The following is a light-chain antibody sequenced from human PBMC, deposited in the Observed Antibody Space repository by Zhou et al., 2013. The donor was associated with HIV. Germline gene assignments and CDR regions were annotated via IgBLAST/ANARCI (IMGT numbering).Light chain of an antibody. CDR2: DAS. J-gene: IGKJ1*01. Sequence: EIVMTQSPATLSLSPGERATLSCRASQSVSDYLAWYQQKPGQALRLLIYDASDRATGIPARFSGSGSETEFTLTISSLQSEDFAVYYCQQYNNWPWTFGHGTKVEIK. V-gene: IGKV3D-15*01. CDR1: QSVSDY. CDR3: QQYNNWPWT.